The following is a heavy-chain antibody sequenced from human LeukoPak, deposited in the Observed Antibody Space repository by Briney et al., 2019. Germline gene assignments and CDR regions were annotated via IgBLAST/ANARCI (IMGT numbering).Heavy chain of an antibody. D-gene: IGHD6-13*01. CDR2: MSGSDGST. CDR1: GFTFSSYA. J-gene: IGHJ5*02. Sequence: GGSLRLSCAASGFTFSSYAMSWVRQVPGKGLEWVSSMSGSDGSTYIADSVKGRFTISRDNIRKTLYLQMNSLRAEDTAVYYCAKEGAAAGFNWFDPWGQGTQVTVSS. V-gene: IGHV3-23*01. CDR3: AKEGAAAGFNWFDP.